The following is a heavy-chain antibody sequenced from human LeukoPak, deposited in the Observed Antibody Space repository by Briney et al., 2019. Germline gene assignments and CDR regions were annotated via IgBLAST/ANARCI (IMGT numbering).Heavy chain of an antibody. CDR1: GGSFSGYY. CDR2: INHSGST. V-gene: IGHV4-34*01. Sequence: SETLSLTRAVYGGSFSGYYWSWIRQPPGKGLEWIGEINHSGSTNYNPSLKSRVTISVDTSKNQFSLKLSSVTAADTAVYYCARSGYSSSWYVIPAYNWFDPWGQGTLVTVSS. CDR3: ARSGYSSSWYVIPAYNWFDP. J-gene: IGHJ5*02. D-gene: IGHD6-13*01.